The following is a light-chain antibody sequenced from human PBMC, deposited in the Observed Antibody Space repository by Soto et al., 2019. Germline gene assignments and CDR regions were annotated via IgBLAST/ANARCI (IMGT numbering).Light chain of an antibody. CDR1: QSVSRNY. CDR2: GAY. V-gene: IGKV3-20*01. Sequence: EIVMTQSPGTLSLSPGGTATLSRRARQSVSRNYVAWFHQKPGQAPRLLIYGAYNRATGIPPRFSGSGSGTDFTLTISRLEPEDFAVYYCQQFGSSPPRITFGQGTRLEIK. J-gene: IGKJ5*01. CDR3: QQFGSSPPRIT.